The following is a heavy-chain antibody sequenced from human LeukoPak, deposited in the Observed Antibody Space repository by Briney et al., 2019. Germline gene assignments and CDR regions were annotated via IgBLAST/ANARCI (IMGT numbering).Heavy chain of an antibody. CDR3: AREPYCSSTSCYTYYYYYYMDV. CDR1: GFTFSSYA. D-gene: IGHD2-2*02. CDR2: ISGSGGST. J-gene: IGHJ6*03. V-gene: IGHV3-23*01. Sequence: GGSLRLSCAASGFTFSSYAMSWVRQAPGKGLEWVSAISGSGGSTYYADSVKGRFTISRDNSKNTLYLQMNSLRAEDTAVYYCAREPYCSSTSCYTYYYYYYMDVWGKGTTVTVSS.